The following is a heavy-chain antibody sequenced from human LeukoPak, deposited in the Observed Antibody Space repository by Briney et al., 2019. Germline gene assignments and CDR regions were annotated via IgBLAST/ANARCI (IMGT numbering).Heavy chain of an antibody. CDR2: ISAYNGNT. CDR1: GYTFTSYG. V-gene: IGHV1-18*04. D-gene: IGHD2-2*01. CDR3: ARERGRGYCSSTSCYWDYYYGMDV. J-gene: IGHJ6*04. Sequence: ASVKVSCKASGYTFTSYGISWVRQAPGQGLEWMGWISAYNGNTNYAQKLQGRVTVTTDTSTSTAYMELRSLRSDDTAVYYCARERGRGYCSSTSCYWDYYYGMDVWGKGTTVTVSS.